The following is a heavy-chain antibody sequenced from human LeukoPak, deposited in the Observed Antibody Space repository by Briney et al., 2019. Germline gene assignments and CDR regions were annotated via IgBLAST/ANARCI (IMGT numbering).Heavy chain of an antibody. J-gene: IGHJ4*02. CDR1: GFTFSSYS. V-gene: IGHV3-43D*03. CDR2: ISWDGGST. CDR3: AKDIRGSTSWYGLDY. D-gene: IGHD6-13*01. Sequence: GGSLRLSCAAYGFTFSSYSMNWVRQAPGKGLEWVSLISWDGGSTYYADSVKGRFTISRDNSKNSLCLQMNSLRAEDTALYYCAKDIRGSTSWYGLDYWGQGTLVTVSS.